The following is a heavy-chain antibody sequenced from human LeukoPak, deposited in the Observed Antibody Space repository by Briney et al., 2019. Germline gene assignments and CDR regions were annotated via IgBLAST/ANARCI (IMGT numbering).Heavy chain of an antibody. J-gene: IGHJ4*02. CDR1: GGSLCSGSSC. Sequence: SETLSLTCTVPGGSLCSGSSCWSWIRQPAGKGLEWIGRIYTGGTTNYNPSLKSRVTISVDTSKNQFSLTLSSVTAADTAVYYCARDHDSSGFDYCGQGTLVSVSS. CDR3: ARDHDSSGFDY. V-gene: IGHV4-61*02. D-gene: IGHD3-22*01. CDR2: IYTGGTT.